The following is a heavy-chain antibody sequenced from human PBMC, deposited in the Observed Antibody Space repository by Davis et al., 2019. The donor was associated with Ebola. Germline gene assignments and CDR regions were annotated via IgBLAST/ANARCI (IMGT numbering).Heavy chain of an antibody. J-gene: IGHJ4*02. CDR1: GFTFSSYG. CDR3: ARQWRADY. D-gene: IGHD6-19*01. V-gene: IGHV3-30*03. CDR2: ISYDGSNK. Sequence: GGSLRLSCAASGFTFSSYGMHWVRQAPGKGLEWVAVISYDGSNKYYADSVKGRFTISRDNSKNTLYLQMNSLRAEDTAVYYCARQWRADYWGQGTLVTVSS.